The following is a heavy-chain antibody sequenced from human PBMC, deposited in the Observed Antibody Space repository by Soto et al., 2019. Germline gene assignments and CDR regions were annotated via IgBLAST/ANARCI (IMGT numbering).Heavy chain of an antibody. CDR2: IYYSGYT. V-gene: IGHV4-59*02. J-gene: IGHJ4*02. CDR1: SSSVSSYS. Sequence: PSETLSLGGTVSSSSVSSYSCNWIRQSPGKGLEWIGYIYYSGYTNYNPSLKSRITISVDTSKNQFSLKLSSVTPADTAVYYCAGGGMTTVPDWGQGTLVTVSS. CDR3: AGGGMTTVPD. D-gene: IGHD4-17*01.